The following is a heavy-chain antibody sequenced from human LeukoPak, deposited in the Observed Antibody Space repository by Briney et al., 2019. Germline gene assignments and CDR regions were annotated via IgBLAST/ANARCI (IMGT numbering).Heavy chain of an antibody. CDR3: AKDSAQMTLTVAGGS. Sequence: GGSLRLSCAASGFTFSSYWMSWVRQAPGKGLEWVAVISYDGSNKYYADSVKGRFTISRDNSKNTLHLQMNSLRAEDTAVYYCAKDSAQMTLTVAGGSWGQGTLVTVSS. D-gene: IGHD3-10*01. CDR1: GFTFSSYW. CDR2: ISYDGSNK. J-gene: IGHJ5*02. V-gene: IGHV3-30*18.